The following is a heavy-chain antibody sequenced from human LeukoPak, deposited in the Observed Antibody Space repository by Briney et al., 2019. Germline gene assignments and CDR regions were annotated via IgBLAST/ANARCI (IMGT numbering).Heavy chain of an antibody. CDR2: IYYSGST. J-gene: IGHJ5*02. CDR3: ARQYYYGSGSYYKVVDP. D-gene: IGHD3-10*01. Sequence: ASETLSLTCTVSGGSISSYHWSWIRQPPGKGLEWIGYIYYSGSTNYNPSLKSRVTISVDTSKNQFSLKLSSVTAADTAVYYCARQYYYGSGSYYKVVDPWGQGTLVTVSS. V-gene: IGHV4-59*08. CDR1: GGSISSYH.